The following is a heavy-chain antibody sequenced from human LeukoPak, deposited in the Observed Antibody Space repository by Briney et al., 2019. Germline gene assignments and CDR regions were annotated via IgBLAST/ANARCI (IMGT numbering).Heavy chain of an antibody. CDR3: ARARSYGAFDI. J-gene: IGHJ3*02. CDR2: TNNNGSST. V-gene: IGHV3-74*01. CDR1: GFTFSSYY. Sequence: GGSLRLSCAVSGFTFSSYYMHWVRQAPGKGLVWVSRTNNNGSSTTYTAPVKGRSTISRDTAKNTSHQQINSMRAEDTALYYFARARSYGAFDIWGQGKMVTVSS. D-gene: IGHD1-26*01.